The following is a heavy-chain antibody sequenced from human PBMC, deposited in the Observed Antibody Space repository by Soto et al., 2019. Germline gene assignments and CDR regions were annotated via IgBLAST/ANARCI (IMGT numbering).Heavy chain of an antibody. D-gene: IGHD4-4*01. J-gene: IGHJ6*02. Sequence: VRPLRLSWRASGGTFGGFAMSCVRKTPGKVLEWVSAISGSGGSTYYADSVKGRFTISRDNSKNTLYLQMNSLRAEDTAVYYCAKASLDYTATRYYYYGMDVWGQGTTVT. CDR2: ISGSGGST. V-gene: IGHV3-23*01. CDR3: AKASLDYTATRYYYYGMDV. CDR1: GGTFGGFA.